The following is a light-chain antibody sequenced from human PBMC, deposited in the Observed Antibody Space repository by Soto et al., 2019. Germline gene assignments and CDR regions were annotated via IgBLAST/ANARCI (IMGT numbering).Light chain of an antibody. CDR1: SSDVGSHNL. Sequence: QSALTQPASVSGSPAQSITISCTGTSSDVGSHNLVSWYQQHPGQAPKLMIYEVSKRPLGVSARFSASKSGNTASLTISGLQDEDDADYYCCSSGGSSAVFGGGTQLTVL. J-gene: IGLJ7*01. V-gene: IGLV2-23*02. CDR2: EVS. CDR3: CSSGGSSAV.